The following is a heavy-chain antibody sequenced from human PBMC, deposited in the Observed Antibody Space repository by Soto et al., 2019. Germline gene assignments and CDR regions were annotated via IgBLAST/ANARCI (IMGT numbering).Heavy chain of an antibody. D-gene: IGHD3-22*01. CDR3: ARGYYESSDYFVGSPIFDY. CDR1: GGSISSNNW. CDR2: IHHSGST. V-gene: IGHV4-4*02. J-gene: IGHJ4*02. Sequence: PSETLSLTCAVSGGSISSNNWWNWVRQPPGKGLEWIGEIHHSGSTNYNPSLKSRVTISVDKSKNQFSLKLTSVTAADTAVYYCARGYYESSDYFVGSPIFDYWGQGSLVTVSS.